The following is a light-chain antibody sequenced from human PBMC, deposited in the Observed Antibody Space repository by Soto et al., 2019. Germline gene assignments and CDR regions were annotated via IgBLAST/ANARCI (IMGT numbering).Light chain of an antibody. J-gene: IGKJ5*01. CDR2: WAS. Sequence: DIVMTQSPDSLAVSLGERATINCKSSQSLLYSSNNKNYLAWYQQKAGQPPKLVLYWASTRESGVPDRFSGSGSGTDFTLTISSLQAEDVAVYYCQQYYSSPLTFGQGTRLEIK. CDR3: QQYYSSPLT. CDR1: QSLLYSSNNKNY. V-gene: IGKV4-1*01.